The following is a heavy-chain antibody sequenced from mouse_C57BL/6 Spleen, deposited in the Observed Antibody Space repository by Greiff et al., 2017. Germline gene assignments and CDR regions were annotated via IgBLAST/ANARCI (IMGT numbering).Heavy chain of an antibody. V-gene: IGHV1-64*01. CDR3: ASLYYGYDSDFDY. CDR2: IHPNSGST. CDR1: GYTFTSYW. D-gene: IGHD2-2*01. Sequence: QVQLQQPGAELVKPGASVKLSCKASGYTFTSYWMHWVKQRPGQGLEWIGMIHPNSGSTNYNEKFKSKATLTVDKSSSTAYMQLSSLTSEDSAVYFCASLYYGYDSDFDYWGQGTTLTVSS. J-gene: IGHJ2*01.